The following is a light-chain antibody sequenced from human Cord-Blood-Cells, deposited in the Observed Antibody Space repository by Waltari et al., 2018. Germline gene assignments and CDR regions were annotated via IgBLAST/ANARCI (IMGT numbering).Light chain of an antibody. Sequence: QSPLTQPASVSGSPGQSITIPCTGTSSDVGSYNLVSWYQQHPGKAPKLMIYEGSKRPSGVSNRFSGSKSGNTASLTISGLQAEDEADYYCCSYAGSSTFVFGTGTKVTVL. CDR1: SSDVGSYNL. CDR3: CSYAGSSTFV. CDR2: EGS. V-gene: IGLV2-23*03. J-gene: IGLJ1*01.